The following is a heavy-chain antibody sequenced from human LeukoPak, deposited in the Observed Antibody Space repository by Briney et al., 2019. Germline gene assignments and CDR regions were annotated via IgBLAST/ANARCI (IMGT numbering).Heavy chain of an antibody. Sequence: PGRSLRLSCAASGFTFSSYSMSWVRQAPGNGLEWVSAIRGSGGSTYYADSVKGRFTISRDNSKNTLYLQMNSLRAEDTAVYYCAKDLGRHCSSTSCRKLDYWGQGTLVTVSS. V-gene: IGHV3-23*01. J-gene: IGHJ4*02. D-gene: IGHD2-2*01. CDR1: GFTFSSYS. CDR2: IRGSGGST. CDR3: AKDLGRHCSSTSCRKLDY.